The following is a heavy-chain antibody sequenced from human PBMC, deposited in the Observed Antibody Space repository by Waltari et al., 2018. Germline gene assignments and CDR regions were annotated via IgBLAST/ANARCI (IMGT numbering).Heavy chain of an antibody. J-gene: IGHJ4*02. Sequence: EVQLVESGGGLVKPGGSLRLSCAASGFTFSSYSMNWVRQAPGKGLEWVSSISSSSSYIYYADSVKGRFTISRDNAKNSLYLQMNSLRAEDTAVYYCASPAGTGGGGFDYWGQGTLVTVSS. CDR2: ISSSSSYI. CDR1: GFTFSSYS. V-gene: IGHV3-21*01. CDR3: ASPAGTGGGGFDY. D-gene: IGHD6-13*01.